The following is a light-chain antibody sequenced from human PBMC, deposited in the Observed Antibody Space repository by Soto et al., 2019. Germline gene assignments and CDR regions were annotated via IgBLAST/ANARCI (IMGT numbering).Light chain of an antibody. Sequence: EVVLTQSPGTLSLSPGERATLSCRTSQTVSSSYYLAWYQQKPGQAPRLLIYGASNRASGVPDRFSSGWSGTDFTLTISRLEPEDLAVYYCQQYVTSPPGYTFGQGTELRIK. CDR3: QQYVTSPPGYT. J-gene: IGKJ2*01. CDR2: GAS. V-gene: IGKV3-20*01. CDR1: QTVSSSYY.